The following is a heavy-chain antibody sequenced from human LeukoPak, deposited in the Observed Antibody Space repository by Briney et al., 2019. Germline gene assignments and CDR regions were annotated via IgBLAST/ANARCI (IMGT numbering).Heavy chain of an antibody. Sequence: GGSLSLSCAASGFTFSSYAMSWVRQAPGKGLEWVSAISGSGGSTYYGDSVKGRFTISRDNSKNTLYLQMNSLRAEDTAVYYCAKVHSGRYPENYWGQETLFTVSS. CDR3: AKVHSGRYPENY. CDR1: GFTFSSYA. D-gene: IGHD1-26*01. J-gene: IGHJ4*02. V-gene: IGHV3-23*01. CDR2: ISGSGGST.